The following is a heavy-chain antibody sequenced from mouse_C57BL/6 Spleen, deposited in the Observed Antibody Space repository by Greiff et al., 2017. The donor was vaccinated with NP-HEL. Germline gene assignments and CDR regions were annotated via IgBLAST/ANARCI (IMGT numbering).Heavy chain of an antibody. Sequence: VQLQQSGAELVRPGASVTLSCKASGYTFTDYEMHWVKQTPVHGLEWIGAIDPETGGTAYNQKFKGKAILTADKSSSTAYMELRSLTSEDSAVYYCTGQLRLRFDYWGQGTTLTVSS. D-gene: IGHD3-2*02. V-gene: IGHV1-15*01. CDR2: IDPETGGT. CDR1: GYTFTDYE. J-gene: IGHJ2*01. CDR3: TGQLRLRFDY.